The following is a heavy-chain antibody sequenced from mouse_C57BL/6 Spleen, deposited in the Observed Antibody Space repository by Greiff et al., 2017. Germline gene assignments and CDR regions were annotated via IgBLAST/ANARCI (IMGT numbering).Heavy chain of an antibody. CDR2: IDPNSGGT. D-gene: IGHD2-2*01. CDR3: AREGTGFYYFDY. J-gene: IGHJ2*01. CDR1: GYTFTSYW. V-gene: IGHV1-72*01. Sequence: QVQLQQPGAELVKPGASVKLSCKASGYTFTSYWMHWVKQRPGRGLEWIGRIDPNSGGTKYNEKFKSKATLTVDKPSSTAYMHLSSLTSEASAVYYCAREGTGFYYFDYWGQGTTLTVSS.